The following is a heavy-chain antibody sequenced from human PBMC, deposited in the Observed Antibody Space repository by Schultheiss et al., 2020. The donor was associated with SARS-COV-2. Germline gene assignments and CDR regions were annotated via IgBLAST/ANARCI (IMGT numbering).Heavy chain of an antibody. V-gene: IGHV4-39*01. J-gene: IGHJ4*02. D-gene: IGHD6-19*01. Sequence: SETLSLTCTVSGGSISSGYYWGWIRQPPGKGLEWIGSIYYSGSTYYNPSLKSRVTISVDTSKNQFSLKLSSVTAADTAVYYCARLGSSGWYMFDYWGQGTLVTVSS. CDR3: ARLGSSGWYMFDY. CDR2: IYYSGST. CDR1: GGSISSGYY.